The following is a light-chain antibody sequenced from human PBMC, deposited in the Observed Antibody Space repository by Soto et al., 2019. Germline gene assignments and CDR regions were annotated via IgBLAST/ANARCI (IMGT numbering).Light chain of an antibody. Sequence: ERVMTQSPATVSVSPGERATLSCRASQSVNNYLAWYQQKPGQAPRLLVYGIVSRATGVPARFSGSGSGTEFTLTISSLPSEDSAVYYCQQHNKWPLTFGGGNRVEIK. CDR3: QQHNKWPLT. CDR2: GIV. V-gene: IGKV3-15*01. J-gene: IGKJ4*01. CDR1: QSVNNY.